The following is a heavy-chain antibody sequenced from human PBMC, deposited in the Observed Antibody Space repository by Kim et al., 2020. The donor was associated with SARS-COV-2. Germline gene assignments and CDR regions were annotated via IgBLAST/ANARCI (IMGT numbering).Heavy chain of an antibody. J-gene: IGHJ4*02. CDR1: GYSFTSYW. V-gene: IGHV5-10-1*01. CDR3: ARLPPTYYYDSSGYPDY. CDR2: IDPSDSYT. D-gene: IGHD3-22*01. Sequence: GESLKISCKGSGYSFTSYWISWVRQMPGKGLEWMGRIDPSDSYTNYSPSFQGHVTISADKSISTAYLQWSSLKASDTAMYYCARLPPTYYYDSSGYPDYWGQGTLVTVSS.